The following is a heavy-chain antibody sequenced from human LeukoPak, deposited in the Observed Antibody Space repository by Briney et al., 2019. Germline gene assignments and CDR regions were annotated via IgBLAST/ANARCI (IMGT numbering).Heavy chain of an antibody. V-gene: IGHV3-74*01. CDR3: GRGGAAAVFDY. J-gene: IGHJ4*02. Sequence: GGSLRLSCAASGFSLSSYWMHWVRQAPGGGLVWVSRINSDGSTTTYADSVKGRFTISRDNARNTLYLQMSSLRAEDTAVYYCGRGGAAAVFDYWGQGTLVTVSS. CDR2: INSDGSTT. CDR1: GFSLSSYW. D-gene: IGHD6-13*01.